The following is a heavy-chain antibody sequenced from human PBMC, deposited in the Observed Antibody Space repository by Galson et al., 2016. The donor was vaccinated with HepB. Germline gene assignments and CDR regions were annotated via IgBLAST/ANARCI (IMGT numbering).Heavy chain of an antibody. V-gene: IGHV4-4*01. J-gene: IGHJ4*02. Sequence: ETLSLTCTVSGASISSTNWWTWVRQSPEKGLEWIGEVYREGSTNYNPSLKGRVSLSVDKSRNQFFLDLTSLTDADTAVYFCARLSSSSYYLDFWGQGILVTVSS. CDR2: VYREGST. CDR1: GASISSTNW. D-gene: IGHD6-6*01. CDR3: ARLSSSSYYLDF.